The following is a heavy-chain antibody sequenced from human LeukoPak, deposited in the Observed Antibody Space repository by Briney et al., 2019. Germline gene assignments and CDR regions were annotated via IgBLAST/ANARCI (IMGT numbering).Heavy chain of an antibody. D-gene: IGHD6-13*01. J-gene: IGHJ4*02. CDR1: AFTFSSYW. CDR2: INSDGSSR. Sequence: PGGSLRLSCATSAFTFSSYWMHWVRQAPGKGLVWVSRINSDGSSRSYADYVKGRFTISRDDAENTLYLQMSSLSVDDTAIYYCTRGSPGYSSSWLDFWGQGILVTVSS. V-gene: IGHV3-74*01. CDR3: TRGSPGYSSSWLDF.